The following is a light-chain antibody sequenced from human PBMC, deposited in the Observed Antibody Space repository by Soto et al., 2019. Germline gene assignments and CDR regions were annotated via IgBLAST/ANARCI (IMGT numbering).Light chain of an antibody. J-gene: IGLJ2*01. Sequence: QSALTQPASVSGSPGQSITISCTGTSSDVGGYNYVSWYQQHPGKAPKLMIYDVSNRPSGVSNRFSGSKSGNTASLTISGLQAEYEADYYCSSYTSSSTSVVFGGGTQLT. V-gene: IGLV2-14*01. CDR2: DVS. CDR1: SSDVGGYNY. CDR3: SSYTSSSTSVV.